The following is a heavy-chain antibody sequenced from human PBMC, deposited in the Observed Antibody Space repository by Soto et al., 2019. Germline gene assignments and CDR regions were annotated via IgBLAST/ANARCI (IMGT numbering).Heavy chain of an antibody. Sequence: QVQLVQSGAEVKKPGASVKVSCKASGYTFTSYGISWVRQAPGQGLEWMGWISAYNGNTNYAQKLQGRVTMTTDTSXTTAHTELRSLRADAPAVYYCARDRGRGWSPYSFDYWGQGTLVTVSS. CDR2: ISAYNGNT. CDR3: ARDRGRGWSPYSFDY. J-gene: IGHJ4*02. V-gene: IGHV1-18*01. D-gene: IGHD6-19*01. CDR1: GYTFTSYG.